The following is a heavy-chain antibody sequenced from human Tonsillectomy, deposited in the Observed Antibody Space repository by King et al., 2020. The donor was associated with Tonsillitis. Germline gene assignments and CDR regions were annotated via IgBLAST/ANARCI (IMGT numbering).Heavy chain of an antibody. CDR1: GNTFTGYY. V-gene: IGHV1-2*05. J-gene: IGHJ2*01. CDR2: INPDNGGT. Sequence: QLVQSGAEVKKPGASVKVSCKASGNTFTGYYMHWVRQAPGQGLEWMGRINPDNGGTNYAQKFQGRVTMTRDTSISTDYMELSRLRSDDRVVYYCARSWGDSSSWHFDLWGRGTLVTVPS. CDR3: ARSWGDSSSWHFDL. D-gene: IGHD6-13*01.